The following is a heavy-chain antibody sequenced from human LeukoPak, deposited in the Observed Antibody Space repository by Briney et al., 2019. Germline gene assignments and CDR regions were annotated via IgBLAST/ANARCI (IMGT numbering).Heavy chain of an antibody. Sequence: GGSLRLSCAASGFTFSTYSMDWVRQAPGKGLEWVSYISWSSSAIYADSVKGRFTISRDNAKNSLYLQMNSLRAEDTAVYYCARVVTGRGSYDDYWGQGTLVTVSS. V-gene: IGHV3-48*04. CDR2: ISWSSSAI. CDR1: GFTFSTYS. J-gene: IGHJ4*02. CDR3: ARVVTGRGSYDDY. D-gene: IGHD1-26*01.